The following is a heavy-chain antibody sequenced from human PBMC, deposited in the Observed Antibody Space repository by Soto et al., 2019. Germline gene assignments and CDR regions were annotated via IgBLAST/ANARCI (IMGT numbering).Heavy chain of an antibody. D-gene: IGHD2-2*01. CDR3: ESVAVYCCGTMCYASGYYYYSIDV. CDR1: GYSFTSYW. V-gene: IGHV5-51*01. Sequence: GESLKISCKGSGYSFTSYWIGWVRQMPGKGLEWMGIIYPGDSDTRYSPSFQGQVTISADKSISTAYLQWSSLKASDTAMYHCESVAVYCCGTMCYASGYYYYSIDVWGKGTMVTVSS. CDR2: IYPGDSDT. J-gene: IGHJ6*03.